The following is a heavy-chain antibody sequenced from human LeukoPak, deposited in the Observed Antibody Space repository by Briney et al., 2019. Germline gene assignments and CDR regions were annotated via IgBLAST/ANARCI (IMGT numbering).Heavy chain of an antibody. V-gene: IGHV3-11*01. CDR2: ISSTDSTI. D-gene: IGHD1-14*01. CDR1: GFTFSDYY. J-gene: IGHJ4*02. Sequence: GGSLRLSCVASGFTFSDYYMSWIRRAPGKGLEWVSYISSTDSTIYYADSVKGRFTISRDNAKNSLYLQMNSLRAEDTAVYYCASQIEPYYFDYWGQGTLVTVSS. CDR3: ASQIEPYYFDY.